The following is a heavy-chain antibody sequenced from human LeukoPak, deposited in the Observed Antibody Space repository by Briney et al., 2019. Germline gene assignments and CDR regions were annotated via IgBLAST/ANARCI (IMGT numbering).Heavy chain of an antibody. Sequence: SQTLSLTCTVSGDSISSGNYYWSWIRQPAGKGLEWIGRIYTSGSTNYNPSLKSRVTMSVDTSKNQFSLKLSSVTAADTAVYYCARGRYGSGNVIVAFDIWGQGTMVTVSS. D-gene: IGHD3-10*01. V-gene: IGHV4-61*02. J-gene: IGHJ3*02. CDR3: ARGRYGSGNVIVAFDI. CDR2: IYTSGST. CDR1: GDSISSGNYY.